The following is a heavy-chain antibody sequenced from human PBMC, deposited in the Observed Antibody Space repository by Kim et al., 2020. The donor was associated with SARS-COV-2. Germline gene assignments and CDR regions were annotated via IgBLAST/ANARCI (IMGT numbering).Heavy chain of an antibody. CDR1: GGSISSSSYY. CDR3: ASGIVGATDL. D-gene: IGHD1-26*01. Sequence: SETLSLTCTVSGGSISSSSYYWGWIRQPPGKGLEWIGSIYYSGSTYYNPSLKSRVTISVDTSKNQFSLKLSSVTAADTAVYYCASGIVGATDLWGQGTLVTVSS. J-gene: IGHJ5*02. CDR2: IYYSGST. V-gene: IGHV4-39*01.